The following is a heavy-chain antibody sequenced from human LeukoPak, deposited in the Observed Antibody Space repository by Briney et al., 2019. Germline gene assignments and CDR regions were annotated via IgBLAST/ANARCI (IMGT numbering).Heavy chain of an antibody. CDR1: GFNFDDYA. D-gene: IGHD6-25*01. J-gene: IGHJ4*02. CDR3: AKDQGGSGYGLTFDY. CDR2: ISWDSDII. Sequence: PGGSLRLSCAASGFNFDDYAMHWVRQAPGKGLEWVSGISWDSDIIGYADSVKGRFTISRDNAKNSLYLQMNSLRAEDTAVYYCAKDQGGSGYGLTFDYWGQGTLVTVSS. V-gene: IGHV3-9*01.